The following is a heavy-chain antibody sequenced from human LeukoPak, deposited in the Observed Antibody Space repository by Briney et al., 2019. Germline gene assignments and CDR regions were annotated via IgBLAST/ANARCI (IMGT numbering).Heavy chain of an antibody. J-gene: IGHJ4*02. CDR3: AKTVFETSGFYPNFDY. V-gene: IGHV3-23*01. CDR1: GFTFSSCA. Sequence: GGSLRLSCAASGFTFSSCAMSWVRQTPRKGLEWVSRISTTGGGKYSADSVKGRFTISRDNSKNTLYLHMNSLRAEDAAIYYCAKTVFETSGFYPNFDYWGQGTLVTASS. CDR2: ISTTGGGK. D-gene: IGHD3-22*01.